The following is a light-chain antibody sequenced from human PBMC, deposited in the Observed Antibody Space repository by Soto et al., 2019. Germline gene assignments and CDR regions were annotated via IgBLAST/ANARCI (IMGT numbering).Light chain of an antibody. J-gene: IGKJ1*01. Sequence: DIVMTQSPDSLAVSLGERATINCKSSQSVLYSSTNKNYLAWYQQKPGQPPKLLIYWASTRESVVPDLFSGSGSGTDFTPAISSLQAEDVAVYYCQQYYSTPRTFGQGTKVEIK. CDR1: QSVLYSSTNKNY. CDR3: QQYYSTPRT. V-gene: IGKV4-1*01. CDR2: WAS.